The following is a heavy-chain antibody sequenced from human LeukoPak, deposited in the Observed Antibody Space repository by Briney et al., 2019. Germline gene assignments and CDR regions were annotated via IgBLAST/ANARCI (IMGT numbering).Heavy chain of an antibody. CDR3: ARPTVRDVITY. D-gene: IGHD3-10*01. J-gene: IGHJ4*02. Sequence: GGSLRLSCAASGFTFSDYYMSWIRQAPGKGLEWVSFIRRSAGYTNYADSVKGRFTISRDNGKNSLYLQMNSLRAEDTAVYYCARPTVRDVITYWGQGTLVTVSS. CDR2: IRRSAGYT. V-gene: IGHV3-11*06. CDR1: GFTFSDYY.